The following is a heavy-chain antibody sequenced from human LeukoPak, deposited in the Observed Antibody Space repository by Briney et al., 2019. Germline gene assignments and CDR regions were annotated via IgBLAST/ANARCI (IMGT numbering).Heavy chain of an antibody. CDR2: IKQDGSEK. CDR3: ARDSAYYYGSGSYSVYYYYYYGMDV. V-gene: IGHV3-7*01. CDR1: GFTFSSYW. J-gene: IGHJ6*02. Sequence: GGSLRLSCAASGFTFSSYWMSWVRQAPGKGLEGVANIKQDGSEKYYVDSVKGRFTISRDNAKNSLYLQMNSLRAEDTAVYYCARDSAYYYGSGSYSVYYYYYYGMDVWGQGTTVTVSS. D-gene: IGHD3-10*01.